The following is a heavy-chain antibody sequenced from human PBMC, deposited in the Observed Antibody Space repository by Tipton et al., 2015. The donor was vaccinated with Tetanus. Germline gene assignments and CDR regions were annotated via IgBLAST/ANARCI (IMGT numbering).Heavy chain of an antibody. Sequence: QVQLVQSGAEVKKPGASVKVSCKASGYTFTGYYIYWVRQAPGQGLEWMGWIDPNSGGTVYAQKFQGSATMTRDTSISTAYTELRSLRSDDTAVYYCARDRGDYIYYGMDVWGPGTTVTVS. D-gene: IGHD3-22*01. V-gene: IGHV1-2*02. CDR2: IDPNSGGT. J-gene: IGHJ6*02. CDR1: GYTFTGYY. CDR3: ARDRGDYIYYGMDV.